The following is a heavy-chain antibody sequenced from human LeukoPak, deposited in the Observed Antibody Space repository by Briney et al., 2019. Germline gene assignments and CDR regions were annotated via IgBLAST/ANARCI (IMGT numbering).Heavy chain of an antibody. V-gene: IGHV4-39*07. CDR1: GCSISSSSSY. D-gene: IGHD6-13*01. J-gene: IGHJ5*02. CDR3: ARVDWTGSSSWPAAQRVPIFDP. Sequence: SETLSLTCTVSGCSISSSSSYWGWIRQPPGKGLEWIGTIYYSGSTYYNPSLKSRVTISVDTSKNQFSLKLSSVTAADTAVYYCARVDWTGSSSWPAAQRVPIFDPWGQGTLVTVSS. CDR2: IYYSGST.